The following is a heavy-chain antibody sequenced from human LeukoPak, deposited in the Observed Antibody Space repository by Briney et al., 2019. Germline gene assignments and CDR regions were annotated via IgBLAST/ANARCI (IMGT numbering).Heavy chain of an antibody. V-gene: IGHV3-30*02. D-gene: IGHD6-19*01. J-gene: IGHJ4*02. CDR2: IRYDGSNK. CDR3: AKDPPPPLSGGWYGAHDY. Sequence: AGSLRLSCAASGFTFSSYGMHWVRQPPGKGLEWVALIRYDGSNKYYADSMKGRFTISRDNSKNTLYLQMNSLRAEDTAVCYWAKDPPPPLSGGWYGAHDYWGQGTLVTVSS. CDR1: GFTFSSYG.